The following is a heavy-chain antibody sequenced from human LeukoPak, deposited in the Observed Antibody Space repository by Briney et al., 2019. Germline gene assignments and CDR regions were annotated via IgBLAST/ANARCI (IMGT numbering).Heavy chain of an antibody. CDR1: GFTFSTNG. Sequence: GGSLRLSCAASGFTFSTNGMHWVRQVPGKGLEWVAVISYDGSTQYYAGSVKGRFFISRDDSSSTLFLQMNSLRPEDTAVYFCVRDHSTAFDSWGQGTLVTVSS. CDR3: VRDHSTAFDS. V-gene: IGHV3-30*03. J-gene: IGHJ4*02. CDR2: ISYDGSTQ.